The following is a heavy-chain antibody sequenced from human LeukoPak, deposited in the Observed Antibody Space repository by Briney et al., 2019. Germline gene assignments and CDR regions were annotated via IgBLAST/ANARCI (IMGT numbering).Heavy chain of an antibody. V-gene: IGHV3-73*01. CDR1: GFTFSGSA. CDR3: IKPCDSEQCLVI. J-gene: IGHJ4*02. CDR2: IKSRANGDMT. D-gene: IGHD6-19*01. Sequence: GGSLRLSCVPSGFTFSGSAVHWVRQASGKGLEWVGRIKSRANGDMTTYAASVRGRFTISRDDSKNTAYLQMNSLKTEDTAVDYCIKPCDSEQCLVIWGQGTLVTVSS.